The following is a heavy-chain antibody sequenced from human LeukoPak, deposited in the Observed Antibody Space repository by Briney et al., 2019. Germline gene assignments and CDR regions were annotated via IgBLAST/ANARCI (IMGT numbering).Heavy chain of an antibody. J-gene: IGHJ4*02. CDR3: LGRGWLQSGDYEY. CDR1: GFTFSGSA. V-gene: IGHV3-73*01. CDR2: IRSKTNNYAT. D-gene: IGHD2-21*01. Sequence: GGSLRLSCAASGFTFSGSAMHWVRQASGKGLEWVGRIRSKTNNYATEYAASVKGRFTISRDDSKKTAYLQMNSLKTEDTAVYYCLGRGWLQSGDYEYWGQGTLVTVSS.